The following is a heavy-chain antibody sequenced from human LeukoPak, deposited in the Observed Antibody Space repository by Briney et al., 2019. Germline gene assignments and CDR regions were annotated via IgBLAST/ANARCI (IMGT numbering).Heavy chain of an antibody. Sequence: KTSETLFLTCAVSAGSISSSNWWSWVRQPPGKGLEWIGEIYHSGSTNYNPSLKSRVTISVDKSKNQFSLKLSSVTAADTAVYYCANYGGNQSPIFDPWGQGTLVTVSS. D-gene: IGHD4-17*01. CDR2: IYHSGST. CDR1: AGSISSSNW. J-gene: IGHJ5*02. V-gene: IGHV4-4*02. CDR3: ANYGGNQSPIFDP.